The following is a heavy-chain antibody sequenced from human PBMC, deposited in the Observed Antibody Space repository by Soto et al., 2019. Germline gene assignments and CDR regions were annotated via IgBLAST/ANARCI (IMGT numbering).Heavy chain of an antibody. J-gene: IGHJ4*02. CDR2: IVPIFGTR. Sequence: SVKLSCTASGGTFSNYPVAWLRHAPGQGLEWVGAIVPIFGTRNYAQNFQGRVTLSADESASTAYMELSSLTSADTALYYCATPRTVATTKGYDLCGQGTQVTVSS. CDR1: GGTFSNYP. CDR3: ATPRTVATTKGYDL. D-gene: IGHD1-1*01. V-gene: IGHV1-69*13.